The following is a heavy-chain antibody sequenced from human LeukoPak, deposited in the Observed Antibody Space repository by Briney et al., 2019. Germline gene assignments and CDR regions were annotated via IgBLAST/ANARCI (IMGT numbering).Heavy chain of an antibody. J-gene: IGHJ4*02. D-gene: IGHD3-22*01. V-gene: IGHV3-7*01. CDR2: IKEDGSEK. CDR3: ARPYDSSGYGFDY. CDR1: GFTFSSYW. Sequence: GGSMRLSCAASGFTFSSYWMSWVRQAPGKGLEWVANIKEDGSEKYYVDSVKGRFTISRDNAKNSLYLQMNSLRAEDTAVYYCARPYDSSGYGFDYWGQGTLVTVSS.